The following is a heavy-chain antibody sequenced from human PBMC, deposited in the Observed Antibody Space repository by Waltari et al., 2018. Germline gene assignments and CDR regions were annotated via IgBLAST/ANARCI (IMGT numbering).Heavy chain of an antibody. CDR1: GTSSSSYH. V-gene: IGHV4-59*01. D-gene: IGHD2-21*02. J-gene: IGHJ2*01. CDR2: IYCSGST. CDR3: SLRTASFPYAPSHWYFDL. Sequence: QVQLQESGPGQVKPSETLSLTCTVSGTSSSSYHWSWIRQPPGQGLEWLGYIYCSGSTKFNPALKSSFTRSGHTSKNPSSLRLQSLTAADTAVYYCSLRTASFPYAPSHWYFDLWGRGNLVTVSS.